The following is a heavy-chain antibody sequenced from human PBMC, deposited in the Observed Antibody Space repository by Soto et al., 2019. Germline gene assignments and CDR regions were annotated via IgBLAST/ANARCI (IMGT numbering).Heavy chain of an antibody. J-gene: IGHJ4*02. V-gene: IGHV1-69*17. D-gene: IGHD6-19*01. CDR1: GDTFNSYV. CDR2: IIPIIGVT. CDR3: ARESLGAKGAGH. Sequence: QVQLVQSGAEVKRPGSSVKVSCESSGDTFNSYVISWVRQAPGQGLEWMGGIIPIIGVTDYAQKYQGRVTVSALSTTGTAYMEFTNLGFEDTSLYYCARESLGAKGAGHWGQGTLVTV.